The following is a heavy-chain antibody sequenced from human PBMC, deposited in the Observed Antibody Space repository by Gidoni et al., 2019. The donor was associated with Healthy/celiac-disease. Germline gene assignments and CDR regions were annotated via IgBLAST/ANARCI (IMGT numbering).Heavy chain of an antibody. D-gene: IGHD2-21*02. J-gene: IGHJ5*02. CDR1: GGSFSGYY. CDR3: AREGGDFEDPWFDP. V-gene: IGHV4-34*01. Sequence: QVQLQQWGAGLLTPSATLSLTCAVYGGSFSGYYWSWIRQHPGKGLEWIGEINHSGITNYNPSLKSRVTRSVDTSKNQFSLKLSSVTAADTAVYYCAREGGDFEDPWFDPWGQGTLVTVSS. CDR2: INHSGIT.